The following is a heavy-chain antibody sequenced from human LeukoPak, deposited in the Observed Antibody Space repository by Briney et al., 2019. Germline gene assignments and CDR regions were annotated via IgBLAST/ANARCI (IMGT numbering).Heavy chain of an antibody. CDR1: GFTFSSYA. CDR2: ISGSGGNT. D-gene: IGHD4-17*01. CDR3: AKEDYGDYVGEYGMDV. J-gene: IGHJ6*02. V-gene: IGHV3-23*01. Sequence: PGGSLRLSCAASGFTFSSYAMSWVRQAPGKGLEWVSAISGSGGNTYYADSVKGRFTISRDKSKNTLYLQMNSLRAEDTAVYYCAKEDYGDYVGEYGMDVWGQGTTVTVSS.